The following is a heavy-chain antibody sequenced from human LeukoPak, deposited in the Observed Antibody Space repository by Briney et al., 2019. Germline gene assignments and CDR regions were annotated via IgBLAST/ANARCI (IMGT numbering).Heavy chain of an antibody. Sequence: VSVKVSCKASGYTFTSYGISWVRQAPGQGLEWMGWISAYNGNTNYAQKLQGRVTMTTDTSTSTAYMELRSLRSDDTAVYYCARDGRGYCSGGSCYSSSNYWGQGTLVTVSS. D-gene: IGHD2-15*01. CDR2: ISAYNGNT. CDR1: GYTFTSYG. J-gene: IGHJ4*02. V-gene: IGHV1-18*01. CDR3: ARDGRGYCSGGSCYSSSNY.